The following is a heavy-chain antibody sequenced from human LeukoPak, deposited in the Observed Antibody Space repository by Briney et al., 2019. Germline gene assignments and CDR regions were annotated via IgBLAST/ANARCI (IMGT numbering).Heavy chain of an antibody. CDR3: ANDGAYYDSSTDAFDI. V-gene: IGHV3-30*18. CDR1: GFTFRSYA. J-gene: IGHJ3*02. Sequence: GGSLRLSCAASGFTFRSYAMHWVRQAPGKGLEWVADISYDGSNKCYADSVKGRFIISRDNSKNTLYLQMNSLRAEDTAVYYCANDGAYYDSSTDAFDIWGQGTMVTVSS. D-gene: IGHD3-22*01. CDR2: ISYDGSNK.